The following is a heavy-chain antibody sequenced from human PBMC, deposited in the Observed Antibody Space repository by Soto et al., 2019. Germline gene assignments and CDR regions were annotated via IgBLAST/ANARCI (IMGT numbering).Heavy chain of an antibody. CDR3: ARMTAAIDYYGMDV. CDR2: IYYSGST. D-gene: IGHD2-2*01. V-gene: IGHV4-59*01. Sequence: SETLSLTCTVSGGSISSYYWSWIRQPPGKRLEWIGYIYYSGSTNYNPSLKSRVTISVDTSKNQFSLKLSSVTAADTAVYYCARMTAAIDYYGMDVWGQGTTVTVSS. J-gene: IGHJ6*02. CDR1: GGSISSYY.